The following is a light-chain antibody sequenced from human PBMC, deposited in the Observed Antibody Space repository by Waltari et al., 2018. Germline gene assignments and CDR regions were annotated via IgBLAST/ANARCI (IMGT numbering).Light chain of an antibody. Sequence: XIVMTQSPATLSVSPGERATLSCRASQSVSSNLAWYQQKPGQAPRLLIYGASTRATGIPARFSGSGSGTEFTLTISSMQXEDXAVYYCXQYNNWPPYTFXQGTKLEIK. J-gene: IGKJ2*01. CDR2: GAS. V-gene: IGKV3-15*01. CDR3: XQYNNWPPYT. CDR1: QSVSSN.